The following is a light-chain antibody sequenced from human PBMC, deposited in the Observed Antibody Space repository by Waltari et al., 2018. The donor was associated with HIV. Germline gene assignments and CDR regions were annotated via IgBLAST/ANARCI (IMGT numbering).Light chain of an antibody. CDR2: QVT. CDR1: SSDVGGYDY. CDR3: TSYAGSTFTI. Sequence: QSALTQPPSASGSPGQSVTISCTGTSSDVGGYDYVSWYQQFPGKAPKLIIYQVTKRPSGVPDRFVGSKSGSTASLTVSGLQAEDEADYYCTSYAGSTFTIFGGGTKLTVL. J-gene: IGLJ2*01. V-gene: IGLV2-8*01.